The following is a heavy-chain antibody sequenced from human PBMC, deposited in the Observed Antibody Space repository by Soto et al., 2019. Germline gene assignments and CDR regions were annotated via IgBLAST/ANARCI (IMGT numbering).Heavy chain of an antibody. CDR2: VSTYDGNT. J-gene: IGHJ4*02. V-gene: IGHV1-18*01. D-gene: IGHD2-21*01. Sequence: QVQLVQSGGEVKEPGASVKVSCKASGYRFSRYGINWVRQAPGQGLEWMGWVSTYDGNTQYAQKFQGRITMTTDTSTNTVYLELRSLTSDDQAVYYCARDEEDANLMIVVLPGDYWGQGTLVSVSS. CDR1: GYRFSRYG. CDR3: ARDEEDANLMIVVLPGDY.